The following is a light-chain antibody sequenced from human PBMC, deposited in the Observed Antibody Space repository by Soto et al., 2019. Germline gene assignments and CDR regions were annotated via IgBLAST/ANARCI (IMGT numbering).Light chain of an antibody. CDR1: QSVLISSQNKNC. CDR3: HPYCSIPRT. Sequence: DIVMTQSPDSLAVSLGERATINCKSTQSVLISSQNKNCITWYQQKPGQPPKVLIYWASTRESGVPDRFSGSGSGTDFTLPISSLQAEYVAVYYCHPYCSIPRTFAQGTKVEIK. J-gene: IGKJ1*01. CDR2: WAS. V-gene: IGKV4-1*01.